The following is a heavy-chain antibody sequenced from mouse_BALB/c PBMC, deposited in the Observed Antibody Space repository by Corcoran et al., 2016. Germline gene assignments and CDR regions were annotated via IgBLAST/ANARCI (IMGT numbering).Heavy chain of an antibody. CDR3: ARWIGNFRCDY. J-gene: IGHJ2*01. CDR1: GYTFTNYG. Sequence: QIQLVQSGPELKKPGETVKISCKASGYTFTNYGMNWVKQAPGKGLKWMGWINTYTGEPTYADDFKGRFAFSLETSASTAYLQINNLKNEDMATYFCARWIGNFRCDYWGQGTTLTVSS. CDR2: INTYTGEP. D-gene: IGHD2-1*01. V-gene: IGHV9-1*02.